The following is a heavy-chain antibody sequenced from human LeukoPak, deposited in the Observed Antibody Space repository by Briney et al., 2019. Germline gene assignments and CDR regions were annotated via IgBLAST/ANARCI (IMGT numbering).Heavy chain of an antibody. V-gene: IGHV1-69*13. CDR2: IIPIFGTA. J-gene: IGHJ6*02. CDR3: AREVNYYDSTAYSTFYFHYGMDV. Sequence: SVKVSCKASGGTFSNYPTTWVRQAPGQGLEWMGGIIPIFGTANYAQKFQGRLTITADESTTTAYMELSSLRSGDTAVYYCAREVNYYDSTAYSTFYFHYGMDVWGQGTSVTVSS. D-gene: IGHD3-22*01. CDR1: GGTFSNYP.